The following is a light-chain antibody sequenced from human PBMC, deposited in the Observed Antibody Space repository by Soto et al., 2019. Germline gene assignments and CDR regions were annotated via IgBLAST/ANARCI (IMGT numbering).Light chain of an antibody. V-gene: IGKV3-20*01. Sequence: EIVLTQSPGTLSLSPGERATLSCRASHSVSSNYLAWYQQRPGQAPRLLIYGASSRATGIPDRFSGSGSGTDFTLTISRLEAEDLAVYYCQKYVTSAVTFGGGTKIQIK. CDR3: QKYVTSAVT. J-gene: IGKJ4*01. CDR1: HSVSSNY. CDR2: GAS.